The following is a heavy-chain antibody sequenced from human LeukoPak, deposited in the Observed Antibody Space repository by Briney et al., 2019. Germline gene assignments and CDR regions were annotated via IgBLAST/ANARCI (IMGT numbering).Heavy chain of an antibody. CDR2: IMPIIGTA. J-gene: IGHJ4*02. V-gene: IGHV1-69*05. Sequence: SVKVSCNASGCTFSSYAISWVRQGPGQGLEWMGGIMPIIGTANYAQKFQGRVTITTDESTSRAYLELSRLSSEDTAVYYCARGPTSPIQLWPLFDNWGQGTLLTVSS. CDR3: ARGPTSPIQLWPLFDN. D-gene: IGHD5-18*01. CDR1: GCTFSSYA.